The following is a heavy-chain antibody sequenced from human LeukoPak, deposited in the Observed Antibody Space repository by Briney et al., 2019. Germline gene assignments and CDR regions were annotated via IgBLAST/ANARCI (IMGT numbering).Heavy chain of an antibody. Sequence: GGSLRLSCAASGFTFSDYYMSWIRQAPGKGLEWVAYISTSSSSTDSADSVRGRFTISRDNAKNTLFLQMDSLRAEDTAVYYCAKESSSAWSNFDCWGQGTLVTVSS. CDR3: AKESSSAWSNFDC. J-gene: IGHJ4*02. CDR2: ISTSSSST. CDR1: GFTFSDYY. D-gene: IGHD6-19*01. V-gene: IGHV3-11*05.